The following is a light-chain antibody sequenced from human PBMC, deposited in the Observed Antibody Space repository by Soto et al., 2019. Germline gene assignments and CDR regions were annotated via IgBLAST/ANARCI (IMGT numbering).Light chain of an antibody. CDR3: TSYTSSDTPV. CDR2: GVS. Sequence: QSALTQPASVSGSPGQSITISCTGTSSDVGGYNYVSWYQQHPGKAPKLMIYGVSNRTSGVSDRFSGSKSGNTASLTISGLQADDKADYYCTSYTSSDTPVFGGGGKLTVL. J-gene: IGLJ2*01. CDR1: SSDVGGYNY. V-gene: IGLV2-14*01.